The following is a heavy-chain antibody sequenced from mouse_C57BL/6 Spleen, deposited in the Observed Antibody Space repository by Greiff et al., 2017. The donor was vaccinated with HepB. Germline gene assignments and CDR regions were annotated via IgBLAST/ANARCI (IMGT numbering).Heavy chain of an antibody. J-gene: IGHJ4*01. CDR1: GYSITSGYY. Sequence: DVKLQESGPGLVKPSQSLSLTCSVTGYSITSGYYWNWIRQFPGNKLEWMGYISYDGSNNYNPSLKNRISITRDTSKNQFFLKLNSVTTEDTATYYCARAYYSNYAYAMDYWGQGTSVTVSS. V-gene: IGHV3-6*01. CDR2: ISYDGSN. D-gene: IGHD2-5*01. CDR3: ARAYYSNYAYAMDY.